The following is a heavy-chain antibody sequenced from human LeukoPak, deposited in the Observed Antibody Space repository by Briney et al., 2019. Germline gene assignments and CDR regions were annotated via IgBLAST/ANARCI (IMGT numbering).Heavy chain of an antibody. V-gene: IGHV3-66*01. CDR1: EFTVSGNY. D-gene: IGHD3-10*02. CDR3: ARGGLWSAFDY. CDR2: IYNGGST. J-gene: IGHJ4*02. Sequence: GGSLRLSCAASEFTVSGNYMSWVRQAPGKGLEWVSVIYNGGSTYYADSVKGRFTISRDNSMNTLHLQMNSLSAEDTAVYYCARGGLWSAFDYWGQGTLVTVSS.